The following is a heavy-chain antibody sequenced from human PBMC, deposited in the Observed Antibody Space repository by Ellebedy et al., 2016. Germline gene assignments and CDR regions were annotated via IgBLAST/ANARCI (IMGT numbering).Heavy chain of an antibody. CDR1: GFTFSSYV. Sequence: ETLSLXXAAPGFTFSSYVMSWVRQAPGEGLEWVSTISRSGDYTYYADSVKGRFTISRDNSKNTLYLQMGSLKAEDTAVYYCAKDRDDYGDYVFDYWGQGTLVTVSS. D-gene: IGHD4-17*01. V-gene: IGHV3-23*01. CDR2: ISRSGDYT. J-gene: IGHJ4*02. CDR3: AKDRDDYGDYVFDY.